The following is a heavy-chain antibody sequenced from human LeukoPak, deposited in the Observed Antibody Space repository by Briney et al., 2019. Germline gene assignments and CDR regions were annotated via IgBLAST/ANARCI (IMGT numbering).Heavy chain of an antibody. D-gene: IGHD5-18*01. CDR1: GFTFSRHW. CDR2: IRYDGSNK. CDR3: AKPDAVDTAMVS. V-gene: IGHV3-30*02. Sequence: GGALRLSCVASGFTFSRHWMSWVRQAPGKGLEWVAFIRYDGSNKYYADSVKGRFTISRDNSKNTLYLQMNSLRAEDTAVYYCAKPDAVDTAMVSWGEGTLVTVSS. J-gene: IGHJ4*02.